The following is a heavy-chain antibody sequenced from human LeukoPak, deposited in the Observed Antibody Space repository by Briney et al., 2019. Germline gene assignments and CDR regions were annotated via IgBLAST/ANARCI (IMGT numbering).Heavy chain of an antibody. D-gene: IGHD3-22*01. CDR1: GFTFSSYA. Sequence: GGSMRLSCAASGFTFSSYAMSWVRQAPGKGLEWVSAITGSGGSTYYADSVKGRFTISRDNSKNTLYLQMNSLRAEDTAVYYCARDSTMIVVGLIDYWGQGTLVTVSS. J-gene: IGHJ4*02. CDR3: ARDSTMIVVGLIDY. V-gene: IGHV3-23*01. CDR2: ITGSGGST.